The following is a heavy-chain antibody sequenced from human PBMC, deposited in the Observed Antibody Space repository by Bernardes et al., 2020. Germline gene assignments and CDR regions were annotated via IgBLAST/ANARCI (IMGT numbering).Heavy chain of an antibody. V-gene: IGHV3-23*01. Sequence: GGSLRLSCAASGFTFTKYDMSWVRQAPGTGLEWVSGLSGSGNTPYYADSVKGRFTISRDNSKNTLFLQMDSLRAEDTAVYYCAKDDDRPLFGAPGFDSWGQGTLVTVSS. CDR3: AKDDDRPLFGAPGFDS. J-gene: IGHJ4*02. CDR2: LSGSGNTP. CDR1: GFTFTKYD. D-gene: IGHD3-3*01.